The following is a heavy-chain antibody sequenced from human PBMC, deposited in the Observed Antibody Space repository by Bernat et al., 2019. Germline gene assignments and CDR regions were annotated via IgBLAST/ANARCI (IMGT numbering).Heavy chain of an antibody. D-gene: IGHD6-19*01. V-gene: IGHV3-30-3*01. CDR1: GFTFSSYA. CDR2: ISYDGSNK. J-gene: IGHJ5*02. Sequence: QVQLVESGGGVVQPGRSLRLSCAASGFTFSSYAMHWVRQAPGKGLEWVAVISYDGSNKYYADSVKGRFTISRDNAKNSLYLQMNSLRAEDTAVYYCARSAYWAVAGEGALSLFDPWGQGTLVTVSS. CDR3: ARSAYWAVAGEGALSLFDP.